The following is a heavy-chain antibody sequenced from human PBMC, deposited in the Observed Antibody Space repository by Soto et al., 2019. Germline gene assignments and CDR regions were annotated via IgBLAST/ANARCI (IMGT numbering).Heavy chain of an antibody. CDR3: AKAKGYCSGGTCYPGSYYYSYTMDV. CDR2: ISFDGSNK. D-gene: IGHD2-15*01. CDR1: GFTLSSYG. V-gene: IGHV3-30*18. J-gene: IGHJ6*02. Sequence: GGSLRLSCEGSGFTLSSYGMHWVRQAPGKGLEWVAVISFDGSNKYYGESMKGRFTISRDNSKNTLYLQMNSLGAEDTAVYYCAKAKGYCSGGTCYPGSYYYSYTMDVWGQGTTVTVSS.